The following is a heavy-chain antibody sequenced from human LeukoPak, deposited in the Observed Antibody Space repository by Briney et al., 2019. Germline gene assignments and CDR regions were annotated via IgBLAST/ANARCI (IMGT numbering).Heavy chain of an antibody. CDR1: GGTFSSYA. CDR3: ARAEYSSSSSDY. J-gene: IGHJ4*02. Sequence: RASVKVSCTASGGTFSSYAISWVRQAPGQGLEWMGGIIPIFGTANYAQKFQGRITITADESTSTAYMELSSLRSEDTAVYYCARAEYSSSSSDYWGQGTLVTVSS. D-gene: IGHD6-6*01. V-gene: IGHV1-69*13. CDR2: IIPIFGTA.